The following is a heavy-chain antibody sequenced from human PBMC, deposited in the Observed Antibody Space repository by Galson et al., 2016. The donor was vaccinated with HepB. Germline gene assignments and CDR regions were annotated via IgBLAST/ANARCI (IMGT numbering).Heavy chain of an antibody. CDR3: ARALNRKGGDIFDS. CDR1: GFTFSSYW. Sequence: SLRLSCADSGFTFSSYWMSWVRQAPGKGLEWVANIKQDGSEKYYVDSVKGRFTISRDNAKKSLYLQMNSLRGEDTAVYYCARALNRKGGDIFDSWGQGTLVTVSS. D-gene: IGHD3-9*01. J-gene: IGHJ4*02. V-gene: IGHV3-7*01. CDR2: IKQDGSEK.